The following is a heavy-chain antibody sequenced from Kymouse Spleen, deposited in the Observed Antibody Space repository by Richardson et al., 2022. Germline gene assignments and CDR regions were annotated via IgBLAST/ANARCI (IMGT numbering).Heavy chain of an antibody. D-gene: IGHD3-10*01. J-gene: IGHJ5*02. CDR2: IWYDGSNK. V-gene: IGHV3-33*01. CDR3: ARDFGYGSGSPWWFDP. Sequence: QVQLVESGGGVVQPGRSLRLSCAASGFTFSSYGMHWVRQAPGKGLEWVAVIWYDGSNKYYADSVKGRFTISRDNSKNTLYLQMNSLRAEDTAVYYCARDFGYGSGSPWWFDPWGQGTLVTVSS. CDR1: GFTFSSYG.